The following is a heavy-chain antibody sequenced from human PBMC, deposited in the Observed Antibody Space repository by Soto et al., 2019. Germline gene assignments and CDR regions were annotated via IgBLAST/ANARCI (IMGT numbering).Heavy chain of an antibody. J-gene: IGHJ4*02. Sequence: PSETLSLTCSVSGYSIRNGYYWVWIRQPPGKGLEWIGSIYHSGSAYYNPSLKSRVTISVDTSRNQFSLKLSSVTASDTAIYYCARASPSSWYDYWGQGTLVTVS. CDR3: ARASPSSWYDY. CDR2: IYHSGSA. D-gene: IGHD6-13*01. V-gene: IGHV4-38-2*02. CDR1: GYSIRNGYY.